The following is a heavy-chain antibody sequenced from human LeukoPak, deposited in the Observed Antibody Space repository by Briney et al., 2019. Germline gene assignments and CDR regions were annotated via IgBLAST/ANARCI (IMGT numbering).Heavy chain of an antibody. CDR3: ARGYSSSWPFDH. D-gene: IGHD6-13*01. CDR2: IYSGGSR. CDR1: GFTFSSNL. V-gene: IGHV3-53*01. Sequence: GGSLRLSCAASGFTFSSNLMTWVRQAPGKGLEWVSVIYSGGSRYHADSVKGRFTISRDNSKNTLYLQMNSLRAEDTAVYYCARGYSSSWPFDHWGQGTLVTVSS. J-gene: IGHJ4*02.